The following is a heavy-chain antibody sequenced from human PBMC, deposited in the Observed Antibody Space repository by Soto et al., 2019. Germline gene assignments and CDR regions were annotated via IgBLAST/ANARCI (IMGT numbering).Heavy chain of an antibody. Sequence: PSETLSLTCTVSGGSISSYYWSWIRQPPGKGLEWIGYIYYSGSTNYNPSIKSRVTISVDTSKSQFSLKLSSVTAADTAVYYFAISRYDYIWGSYRYFWYFDLWGRGTLVTVSS. J-gene: IGHJ2*01. CDR3: AISRYDYIWGSYRYFWYFDL. D-gene: IGHD3-16*02. V-gene: IGHV4-59*01. CDR2: IYYSGST. CDR1: GGSISSYY.